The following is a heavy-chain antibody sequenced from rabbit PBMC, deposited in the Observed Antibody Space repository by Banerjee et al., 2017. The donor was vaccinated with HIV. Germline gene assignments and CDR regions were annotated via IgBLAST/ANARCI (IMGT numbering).Heavy chain of an antibody. CDR2: IDPVFGDT. CDR3: ARHAGYAGYGYATNL. CDR1: GFSLSSYA. Sequence: QEQLVESGGGLVQPGGSLKLTCTASGFSLSSYAMGWVRQAPGKGLEWIGYIDPVFGDTYYASWVNGRFTISSHNAQNTLYLQLNSLTAADTATYFCARHAGYAGYGYATNLWGQGTLVTVS. J-gene: IGHJ4*01. V-gene: IGHV1S47*01. D-gene: IGHD6-1*01.